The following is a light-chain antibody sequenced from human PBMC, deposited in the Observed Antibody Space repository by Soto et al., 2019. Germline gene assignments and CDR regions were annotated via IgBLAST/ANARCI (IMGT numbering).Light chain of an antibody. V-gene: IGKV1-9*01. J-gene: IGKJ5*01. CDR3: QQLSHYPYT. CDR2: DSS. CDR1: YDISNS. Sequence: DIQLTQSPSFLSASVEDRVTISCRASYDISNSLAWYQQEPGKPPKLLIYDSSTLQPGVPSRFSGSGSGRKFTLTISGLQFGDFATYFCQQLSHYPYTFGQGTRLEIK.